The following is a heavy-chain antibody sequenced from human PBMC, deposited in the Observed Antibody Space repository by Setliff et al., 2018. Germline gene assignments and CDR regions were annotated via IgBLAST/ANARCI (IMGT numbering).Heavy chain of an antibody. V-gene: IGHV3-73*01. CDR3: TFARDGYDVFDI. CDR1: GFSFSGSA. D-gene: IGHD5-18*01. Sequence: PGESLKIPCAASGFSFSGSAVYWVRQASVKGLEWIGRIRGRTDNYATAYAASVRGRFTISRDDSKNTAYLQMNSLKTEDTAVYYCTFARDGYDVFDIWGQGTMVTVSS. J-gene: IGHJ3*02. CDR2: IRGRTDNYAT.